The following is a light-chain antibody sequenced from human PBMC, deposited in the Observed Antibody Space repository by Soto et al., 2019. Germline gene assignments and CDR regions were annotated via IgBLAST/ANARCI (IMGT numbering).Light chain of an antibody. CDR3: QQYDNLLPYT. Sequence: DIQMTQSPSSLSASVGDRVTITCQASQDISNYLNWYQQKPGKAPKLLIYDASNLETGVPSRFSGSRSGTDFTFTISSLQPEDIATYYCQQYDNLLPYTFGQGTKLEIK. V-gene: IGKV1-33*01. CDR1: QDISNY. CDR2: DAS. J-gene: IGKJ2*01.